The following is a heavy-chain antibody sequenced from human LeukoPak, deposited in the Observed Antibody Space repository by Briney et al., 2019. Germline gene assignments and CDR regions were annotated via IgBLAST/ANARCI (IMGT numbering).Heavy chain of an antibody. J-gene: IGHJ4*02. D-gene: IGHD1-14*01. CDR1: GASVRNEY. CDR3: ARYDRGLFFFDD. Sequence: SETLSLTCTVSGASVRNEYWSWIRQPPGKGLEWIGYIHYSGSSNYHPSLGSRVTISLDTSKNQFSLKLKSVTAADTGMYHCARYDRGLFFFDDWGQGTLVTVSS. CDR2: IHYSGSS. V-gene: IGHV4-59*08.